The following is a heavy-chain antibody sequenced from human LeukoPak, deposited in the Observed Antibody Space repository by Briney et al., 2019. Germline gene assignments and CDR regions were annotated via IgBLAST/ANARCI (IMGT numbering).Heavy chain of an antibody. D-gene: IGHD4-11*01. Sequence: LGGSLRLSYAASGFTFSSYSMNWVRQAPGKGLEWVSSISSSSSYIYYADSVKGRFTTSRDNARNSLYLQMNSLRAEDTAVYYCARGYSNYGYAFDIWGQGTMVTVSS. CDR2: ISSSSSYI. CDR3: ARGYSNYGYAFDI. CDR1: GFTFSSYS. V-gene: IGHV3-21*01. J-gene: IGHJ3*02.